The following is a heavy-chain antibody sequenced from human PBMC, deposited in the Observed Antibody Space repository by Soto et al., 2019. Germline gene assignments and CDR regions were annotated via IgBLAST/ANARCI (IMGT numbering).Heavy chain of an antibody. CDR2: IHYSGTT. V-gene: IGHV4-59*01. CDR1: GGSMRNYF. D-gene: IGHD6-13*01. J-gene: IGHJ4*02. Sequence: SETLSLTCTVSGGSMRNYFWTWIRQPPGKGLEWIGYIHYSGTTSFFPSYNPSLRSRVTISEDTSKNQFSLKLLSVTTADTAVYFCAAGEASSRNLAPYYLDFWGQGTLVNVSS. CDR3: AAGEASSRNLAPYYLDF.